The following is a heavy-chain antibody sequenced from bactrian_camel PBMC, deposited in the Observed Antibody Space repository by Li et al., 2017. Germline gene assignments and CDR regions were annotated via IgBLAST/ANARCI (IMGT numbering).Heavy chain of an antibody. Sequence: VQLVESGGGLVQPGESLRLSCVASGITFSRHDMSWVRQAPGKGLEWVSTINSGGVTTYYADSVKGRFTISTDNTKNILYLHMNDLQSWDTALYYCAECNTVSWSNTWCRSYGSRGQGTQVTVS. V-gene: IGHV3S40*01. CDR2: INSGGVTT. CDR1: GITFSRHD. J-gene: IGHJ6*01. D-gene: IGHD6*01. CDR3: AECNTVSWSNTWCRSYGS.